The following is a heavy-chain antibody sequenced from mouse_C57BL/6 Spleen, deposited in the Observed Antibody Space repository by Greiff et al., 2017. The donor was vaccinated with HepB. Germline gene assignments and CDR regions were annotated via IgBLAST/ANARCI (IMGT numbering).Heavy chain of an antibody. CDR3: AREDEFPFAIGG. CDR2: INYDGSST. J-gene: IGHJ4*01. Sequence: EVKLVEPEGGLVQPGSSMKLSCTASGFTFSDYYMTWVRQVPEKGLEWVANINYDGSSTYYLDTLKSRFIITRDNAKNTLYLQMSSLKSEDTATYYCAREDEFPFAIGGWGKGASVTV. V-gene: IGHV5-16*01. CDR1: GFTFSDYY.